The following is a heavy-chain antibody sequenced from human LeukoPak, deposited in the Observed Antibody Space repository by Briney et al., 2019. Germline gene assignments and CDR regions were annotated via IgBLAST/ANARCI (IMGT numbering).Heavy chain of an antibody. V-gene: IGHV4-39*07. Sequence: SETLSLTCTVSGDSISTSNSYWGWIRQPPWKGLEWIGSIYYSGSTYYNPSLKSRVTISVDTSKNQFSLKLSSVTAADTAVYYCASPMYYYGSGSQYYYYYYMDVWGKGTTVTVSS. CDR2: IYYSGST. J-gene: IGHJ6*03. CDR1: GDSISTSNSY. CDR3: ASPMYYYGSGSQYYYYYYMDV. D-gene: IGHD3-10*01.